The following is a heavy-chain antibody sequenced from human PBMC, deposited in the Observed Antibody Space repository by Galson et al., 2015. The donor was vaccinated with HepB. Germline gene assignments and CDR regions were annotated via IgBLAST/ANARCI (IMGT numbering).Heavy chain of an antibody. J-gene: IGHJ6*02. D-gene: IGHD3-16*01. Sequence: PLRLSCAASGFTFTSYGMIWAGEAQGEGLGWVSYSSSSGTTMSYADSVKGRFIISRDNAKNFLYLQMNSLRVEDTAVYYCARTYSYGLGVWGQETTVTVSS. CDR2: SSSSGTTM. CDR3: ARTYSYGLGV. V-gene: IGHV3-48*01. CDR1: GFTFTSYG.